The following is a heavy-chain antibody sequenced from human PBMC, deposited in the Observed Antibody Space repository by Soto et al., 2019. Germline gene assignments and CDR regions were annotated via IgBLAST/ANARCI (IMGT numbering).Heavy chain of an antibody. J-gene: IGHJ4*02. D-gene: IGHD5-18*01. CDR2: ISGSSSYT. V-gene: IGHV3-11*06. CDR3: ARERSLGWNTAMVDY. CDR1: GFTFSDYY. Sequence: GGSLVLSCAASGFTFSDYYMSWIRQAPGKGLEWVSYISGSSSYTNYADSVKGRFTISRDNAKNSLYLQMNSLRAEDTAVYYCARERSLGWNTAMVDYWGQGTLVTVSS.